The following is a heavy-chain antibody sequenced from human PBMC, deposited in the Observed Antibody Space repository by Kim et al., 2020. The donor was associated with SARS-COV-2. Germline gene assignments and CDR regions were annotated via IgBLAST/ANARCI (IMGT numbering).Heavy chain of an antibody. CDR2: SNK. J-gene: IGHJ6*03. Sequence: SNKYYADSVKGRLTLSRDNSKNTLYLQMNSLRAEDTAVYYCAREAMVYMDVWGKGTTVTVSS. CDR3: AREAMVYMDV. V-gene: IGHV3-33*01. D-gene: IGHD5-18*01.